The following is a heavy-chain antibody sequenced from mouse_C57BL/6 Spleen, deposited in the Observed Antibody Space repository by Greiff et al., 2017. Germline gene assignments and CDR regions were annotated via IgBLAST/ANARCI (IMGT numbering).Heavy chain of an antibody. CDR3: ARSFYYCGSSPYWYFDV. J-gene: IGHJ1*03. CDR1: GYTFTSYW. Sequence: QVHVKQPGAELVRPGSSVKLSCKASGYTFTSYWMDWVKQRPGQGLEWIGNIYPSDSETHYNQKFKDQATLTVDKSSSTAYMQRSSLTSEDSAVYYCARSFYYCGSSPYWYFDVWGTGTTVTVSS. V-gene: IGHV1-61*01. D-gene: IGHD1-1*01. CDR2: IYPSDSET.